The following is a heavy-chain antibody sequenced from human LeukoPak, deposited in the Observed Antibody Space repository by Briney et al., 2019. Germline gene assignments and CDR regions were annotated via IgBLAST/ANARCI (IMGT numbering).Heavy chain of an antibody. CDR3: AREGSSTSWTDAFDI. V-gene: IGHV4-59*01. CDR1: GGSISSYY. CDR2: IYYSGST. Sequence: SETLSLTCTVSGGSISSYYWSWIRQPPGKGLEWIGYIYYSGSTNYNPSLKSRVTISVDTSKNQFSLKLSSVTAADTAVYYCAREGSSTSWTDAFDIWGQGTMVTVSS. J-gene: IGHJ3*02. D-gene: IGHD2-2*01.